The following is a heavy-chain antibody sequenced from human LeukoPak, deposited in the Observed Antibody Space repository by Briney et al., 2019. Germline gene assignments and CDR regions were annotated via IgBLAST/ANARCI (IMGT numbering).Heavy chain of an antibody. CDR2: ISSSSSYI. CDR3: AKDTSGYYDSSGPPDAFDI. CDR1: GFTFSSYS. D-gene: IGHD3-22*01. J-gene: IGHJ3*02. Sequence: PGGSLRLSCAASGFTFSSYSMNWVRQAPGKGLEWVSSISSSSSYIYYADSVKGRFTISRDNAKNSLYLQMNSLRAEDTAVYYCAKDTSGYYDSSGPPDAFDIWGQGTMVTVSS. V-gene: IGHV3-21*04.